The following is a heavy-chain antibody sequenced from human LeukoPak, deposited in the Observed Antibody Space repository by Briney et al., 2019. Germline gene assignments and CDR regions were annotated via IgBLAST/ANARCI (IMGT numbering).Heavy chain of an antibody. V-gene: IGHV3-23*01. D-gene: IGHD6-13*01. CDR3: AKDRRIAAAGTNYFDY. CDR1: GFTFSSYA. CDR2: ISGSGGRA. Sequence: GGSLRLSCAASGFTFSSYAMSWVRQAPGKGLEWVSSISGSGGRAYYADSVKGRFTISRDNSKNTLYLQMNSLRAEDTAVYYCAKDRRIAAAGTNYFDYWGQGTLVTVSS. J-gene: IGHJ4*02.